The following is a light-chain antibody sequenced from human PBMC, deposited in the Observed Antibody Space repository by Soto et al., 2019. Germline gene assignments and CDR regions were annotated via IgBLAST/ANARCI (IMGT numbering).Light chain of an antibody. CDR2: WAS. J-gene: IGKJ1*01. Sequence: DIVMTQSPDSLAVSLGERATINCKSSQSVLYSSNNKNYLSWYQQKPGQPPKLLIYWASTRESGVPDRFSGSGSGTDFTLTISILQSEDVAVYYCQQWASIPKTFGQGTKVDI. V-gene: IGKV4-1*01. CDR1: QSVLYSSNNKNY. CDR3: QQWASIPKT.